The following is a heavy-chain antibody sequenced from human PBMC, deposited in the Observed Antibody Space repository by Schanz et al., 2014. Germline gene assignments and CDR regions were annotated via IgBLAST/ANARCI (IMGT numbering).Heavy chain of an antibody. CDR1: GFNVGNNY. Sequence: EVQLEVSGGGLVQPGGSLRLSCAASGFNVGNNYMSWVRQPPGKGLECISIIYSRGGTFHADSVKGRFTISRDKSKNTLYLEMNSLRAEDTAVYYCASRSVYAPTWGQGILVTVSS. V-gene: IGHV3-66*01. CDR2: IYSRGGT. CDR3: ASRSVYAPT. J-gene: IGHJ5*02. D-gene: IGHD2-8*01.